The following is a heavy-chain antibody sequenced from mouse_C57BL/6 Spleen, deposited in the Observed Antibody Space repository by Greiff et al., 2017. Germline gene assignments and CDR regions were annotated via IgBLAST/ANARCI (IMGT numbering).Heavy chain of an antibody. V-gene: IGHV1-63*01. Sequence: QVQLQQSGAELVRPGTSVKMSCKASGYTFTNYWIGWAKQRPGHGLEWIGDIYPGGGYTNYNEKFKGKATLTADKSSSTAYMQFSSLTSEDSAIYYCAREGGLDSSGYGFDYWGQGTTLTVSS. CDR3: AREGGLDSSGYGFDY. CDR2: IYPGGGYT. CDR1: GYTFTNYW. J-gene: IGHJ2*01. D-gene: IGHD3-2*02.